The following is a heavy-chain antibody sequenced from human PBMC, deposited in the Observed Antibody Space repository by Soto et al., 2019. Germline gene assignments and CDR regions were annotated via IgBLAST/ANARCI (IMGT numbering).Heavy chain of an antibody. CDR1: GFTFSASG. Sequence: QVQLVESGGGVVQPGTSLRLSCVASGFTFSASGMHWVRQTPGKGLEWVAIIWFDGSKQYYADSVKGRFTVSRDNPRSTLFLQMNDLRTEDTAMYYCARDLNTGYVGDYWGQGALVVVSS. J-gene: IGHJ4*02. CDR3: ARDLNTGYVGDY. CDR2: IWFDGSKQ. V-gene: IGHV3-33*01. D-gene: IGHD5-12*01.